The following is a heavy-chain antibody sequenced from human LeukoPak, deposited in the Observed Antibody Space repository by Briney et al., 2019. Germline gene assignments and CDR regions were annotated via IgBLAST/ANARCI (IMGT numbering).Heavy chain of an antibody. Sequence: GSLRLSCEASGFTFTTYWIHWVRQGPGKGLVWVSRIKYDGSTSNYADSVKGRFTISRDNAKNTVYLQMNSLRGEDTAVYYCAKGGPTGDLRSSGRDYWGQGTQVTVSS. CDR2: IKYDGSTS. J-gene: IGHJ4*02. CDR3: AKGGPTGDLRSSGRDY. CDR1: GFTFTTYW. D-gene: IGHD7-27*01. V-gene: IGHV3-74*01.